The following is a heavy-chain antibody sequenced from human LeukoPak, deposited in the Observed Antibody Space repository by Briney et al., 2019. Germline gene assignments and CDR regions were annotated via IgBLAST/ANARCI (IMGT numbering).Heavy chain of an antibody. CDR2: IIPIFGTA. V-gene: IGHV1-69*13. J-gene: IGHJ3*02. Sequence: SVKLSCKASGGTFSSYAISWVRQSPGQALEWMGGIIPIFGTANYAQKFQGRVTITADESTSTAYMELSSLRSEDTAVYYCARDYGGNPDAFDIWGQGTMVTVSS. D-gene: IGHD4-23*01. CDR3: ARDYGGNPDAFDI. CDR1: GGTFSSYA.